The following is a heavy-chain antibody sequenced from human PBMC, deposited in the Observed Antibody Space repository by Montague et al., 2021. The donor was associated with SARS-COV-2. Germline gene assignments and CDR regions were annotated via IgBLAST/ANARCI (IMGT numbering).Heavy chain of an antibody. CDR3: ARGVDWLSHYYYYGMDV. CDR1: GGSISTGGCY. V-gene: IGHV4-31*03. D-gene: IGHD3-9*01. CDR2: IYYSGST. Sequence: TLSLTCTVSGGSISTGGCYWSGSPQDTGKGLMWIGYIYYSGSTYYNPSLKSRVTISVDTSKNQFSLKLISVTAADTAVYYCARGVDWLSHYYYYGMDVWGQGTTVTVSS. J-gene: IGHJ6*02.